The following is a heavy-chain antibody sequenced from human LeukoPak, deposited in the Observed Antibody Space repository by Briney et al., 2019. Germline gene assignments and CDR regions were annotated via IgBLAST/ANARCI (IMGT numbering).Heavy chain of an antibody. J-gene: IGHJ4*02. Sequence: KTSETLSLTCTVSGGSISSGDYYWSWIRQPPGKGLEWIGYIYYSGSTYYNPSLKSRVTISVDTSKNQFSLKLSSVTAADTAVYYCAGSSSTCCCDFDYWGQGTLVTVSS. CDR1: GGSISSGDYY. V-gene: IGHV4-30-4*08. CDR2: IYYSGST. D-gene: IGHD2-2*01. CDR3: AGSSSTCCCDFDY.